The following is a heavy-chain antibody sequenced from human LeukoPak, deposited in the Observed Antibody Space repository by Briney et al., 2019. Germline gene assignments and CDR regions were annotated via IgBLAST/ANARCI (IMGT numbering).Heavy chain of an antibody. J-gene: IGHJ4*02. Sequence: SETLSLTCAVYGGSFSGYYWSWIRQPPGKGLEWIGEIIHSGSTNYNPSLKSRVTISVDTSKNQFSLKLSSVTAADTAVYYCARGRWFGELWYDYWGQGTLVTVSS. CDR1: GGSFSGYY. D-gene: IGHD3-10*01. V-gene: IGHV4-34*01. CDR3: ARGRWFGELWYDY. CDR2: IIHSGST.